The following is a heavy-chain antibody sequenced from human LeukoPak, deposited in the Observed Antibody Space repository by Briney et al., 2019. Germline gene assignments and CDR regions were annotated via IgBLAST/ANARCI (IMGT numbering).Heavy chain of an antibody. D-gene: IGHD3-9*01. J-gene: IGHJ4*02. Sequence: KPGESLKISCKGSGYSFTSYWIGWVRQMPGKGLEWMGIIYPGDSDTRYSPSFQGQVTISADKSISTAYLQRSSLKASDTAMYYCAGRYYDILTGYYIDYWGQGTLVTVSS. V-gene: IGHV5-51*03. CDR3: AGRYYDILTGYYIDY. CDR2: IYPGDSDT. CDR1: GYSFTSYW.